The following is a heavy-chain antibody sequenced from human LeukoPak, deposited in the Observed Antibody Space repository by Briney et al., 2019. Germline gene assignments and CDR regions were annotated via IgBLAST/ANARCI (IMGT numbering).Heavy chain of an antibody. D-gene: IGHD6-13*01. V-gene: IGHV3-7*04. Sequence: PGGSLRLSCAASGFTFSGFWMSWVRQAPTKGLEWVANIKYDGSDKRYVDSVKGRFTISRDNSKNTLYLQMNSLRVEDTAVYFCARVGYSTSLGFDYWGLGTLVTVSS. CDR2: IKYDGSDK. J-gene: IGHJ4*02. CDR3: ARVGYSTSLGFDY. CDR1: GFTFSGFW.